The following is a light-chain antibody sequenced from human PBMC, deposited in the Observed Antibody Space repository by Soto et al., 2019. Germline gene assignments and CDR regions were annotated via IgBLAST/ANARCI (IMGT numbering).Light chain of an antibody. V-gene: IGKV3-15*01. CDR2: AAS. Sequence: ETVMTQSPATLSVSPGERATLSCRASQSVSSNLAWYQQKPGQAPRLLIYAASTRATGIPARFSGSGSDTEFTLTISRLQSEDFAVYYCQQYNDWPPLTFGGGTKVEIK. CDR1: QSVSSN. J-gene: IGKJ4*01. CDR3: QQYNDWPPLT.